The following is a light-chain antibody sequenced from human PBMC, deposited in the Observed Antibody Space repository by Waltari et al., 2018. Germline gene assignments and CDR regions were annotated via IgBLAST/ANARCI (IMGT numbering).Light chain of an antibody. CDR2: EDN. J-gene: IGLJ3*02. CDR3: CSYAGSAIWV. CDR1: SSDVGSYNL. Sequence: QSALTQPASVSGSPGQSITISCTGTSSDVGSYNLVSWYTQHPGKAPKLMIYEDNKRPPGVSNRCSGSKSGNTASLTISGRQAEDEADYYCCSYAGSAIWVFGGGTKLTVL. V-gene: IGLV2-23*01.